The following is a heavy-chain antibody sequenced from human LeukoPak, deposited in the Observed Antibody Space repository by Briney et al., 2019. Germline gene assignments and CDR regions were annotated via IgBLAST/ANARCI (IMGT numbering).Heavy chain of an antibody. J-gene: IGHJ4*02. D-gene: IGHD1-1*01. CDR3: ARDKDWNLDY. CDR2: INTYDDDT. CDR1: GGTFSSYA. Sequence: ASVKVSCKASGGTFSSYAISWVRQAPGQGVEWMGWINTYDDDTKYAQKFQGRVTLTKDTSTSTAFMELRSLSSDDTALYYCARDKDWNLDYWGQGTLVTVSS. V-gene: IGHV1-18*01.